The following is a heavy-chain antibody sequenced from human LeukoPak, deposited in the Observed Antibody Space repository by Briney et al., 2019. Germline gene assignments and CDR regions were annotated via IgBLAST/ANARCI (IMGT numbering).Heavy chain of an antibody. CDR3: ARLETVTTLFDY. CDR1: GFSISSSSYY. Sequence: SETLSLTCVVSGFSISSSSYYWGWIRQPPGKGLEWIGSIYYSGSTYYNPSLKGRVTISVDTSKNQFSLKLSSVTAADTAVYYCARLETVTTLFDYWGQGTLVTVSS. V-gene: IGHV4-39*01. D-gene: IGHD4-11*01. J-gene: IGHJ4*02. CDR2: IYYSGST.